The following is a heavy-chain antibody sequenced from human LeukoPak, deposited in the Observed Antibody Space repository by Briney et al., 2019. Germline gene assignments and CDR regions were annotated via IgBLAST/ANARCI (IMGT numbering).Heavy chain of an antibody. D-gene: IGHD4-17*01. J-gene: IGHJ6*03. V-gene: IGHV4-59*01. CDR3: ARVPPTVTAGRYYCCYMDV. Sequence: SETLSLTCTVSGGSINSYYWSWIRQPPGKGPEWIGYIYYSGSTTYNPSLKSRVTISVDTSKNQFSLKVSSVTAADTAVYYCARVPPTVTAGRYYCCYMDVWGKGTTVTVSS. CDR1: GGSINSYY. CDR2: IYYSGST.